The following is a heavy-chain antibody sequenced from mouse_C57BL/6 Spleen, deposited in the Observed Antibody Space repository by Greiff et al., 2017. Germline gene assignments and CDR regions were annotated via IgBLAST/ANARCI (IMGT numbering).Heavy chain of an antibody. V-gene: IGHV14-3*01. Sequence: VQLQQSVAELVRPGASVKLSCTASGFNIKNTYMHWVKQRPEQGLEWIGRIDPANGNPKSAPKFKGKAPLTADTSSNTAYLRLSSLTSEDTAIYYWARLDVPWFAYWGQGTLVTVSA. D-gene: IGHD2-3*01. CDR1: GFNIKNTY. J-gene: IGHJ3*01. CDR2: IDPANGNP. CDR3: ARLDVPWFAY.